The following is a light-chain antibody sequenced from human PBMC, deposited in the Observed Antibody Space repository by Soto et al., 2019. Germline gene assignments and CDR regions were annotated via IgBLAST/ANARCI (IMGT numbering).Light chain of an antibody. CDR2: QVT. CDR3: CSYSSSSTFYV. V-gene: IGLV2-14*01. CDR1: SSDVGGYYY. Sequence: QSVLTXPASVSGSPGQSITISCTGTSSDVGGYYYVSWYQHHPGKAPKLIIYQVTSRPSGVSNRFSASKSGNTASLTISALQAEDEALYYCCSYSSSSTFYVFGTGTKVTVL. J-gene: IGLJ1*01.